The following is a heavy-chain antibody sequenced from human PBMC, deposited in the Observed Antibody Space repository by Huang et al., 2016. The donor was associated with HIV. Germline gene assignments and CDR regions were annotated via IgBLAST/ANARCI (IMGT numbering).Heavy chain of an antibody. V-gene: IGHV4-30-4*08. CDR2: IYYSGST. D-gene: IGHD3-22*01. CDR1: GGSISSGGYY. J-gene: IGHJ4*02. CDR3: ARVWLRSYYFDY. Sequence: QVQLQESGPGLVKPSQTLSLTCTVSGGSISSGGYYWSWIRQPPGKGLGWIGYIYYSGSTYYNPSLKSRVTISVDTSKNQFSLKLSSVTAADTAVYYCARVWLRSYYFDYWGQGTLVTVSS.